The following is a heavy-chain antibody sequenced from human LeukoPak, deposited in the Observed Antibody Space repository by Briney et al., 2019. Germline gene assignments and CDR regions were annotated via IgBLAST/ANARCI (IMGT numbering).Heavy chain of an antibody. CDR1: GGSISNYY. Sequence: KPSETLSLTCTVSGGSISNYYWSWIRQPPGKGLEWIGYIYYSGSTNYNPSLKSRVTISVDTSKNQFSLKLSSVTAADTAVYYCARDTPPYYCSGGSCYQGGIDPWGQGTLVTVSS. CDR3: ARDTPPYYCSGGSCYQGGIDP. J-gene: IGHJ5*02. V-gene: IGHV4-59*01. CDR2: IYYSGST. D-gene: IGHD2-15*01.